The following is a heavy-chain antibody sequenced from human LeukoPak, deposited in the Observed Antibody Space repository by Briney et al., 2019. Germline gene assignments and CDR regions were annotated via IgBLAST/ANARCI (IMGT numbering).Heavy chain of an antibody. CDR2: IYHSGST. D-gene: IGHD2-2*01. V-gene: IGHV4-30-2*01. CDR3: ARIVPPLNWFDP. J-gene: IGHJ5*02. Sequence: SETLSLTCAVSGGSISSGGYSWSWIRQPPGKGLEWIGYIYHSGSTYYNPSLKSRVTISVDRSKNQFSLKLSSVTAADTAVYYCARIVPPLNWFDPWGQGTLVTVSS. CDR1: GGSISSGGYS.